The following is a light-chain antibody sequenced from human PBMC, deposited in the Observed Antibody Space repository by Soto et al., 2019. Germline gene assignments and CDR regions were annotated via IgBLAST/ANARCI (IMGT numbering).Light chain of an antibody. J-gene: IGKJ4*01. Sequence: AIQMTQSPSSLSASVGDRVTITCRASQGIRSELWWYQQKPGKAPNLLIYTASTLQSGVPSRFSGSGSGTDFTLTISSLQPEDFANYYCIQDFNYPLTFGGGTRVEIK. CDR3: IQDFNYPLT. CDR1: QGIRSE. CDR2: TAS. V-gene: IGKV1-6*01.